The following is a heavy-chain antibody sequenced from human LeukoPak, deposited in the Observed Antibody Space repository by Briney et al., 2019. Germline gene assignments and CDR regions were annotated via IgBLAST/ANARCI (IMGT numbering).Heavy chain of an antibody. J-gene: IGHJ4*02. D-gene: IGHD1-1*01. CDR2: INGDGNNV. CDR3: AAGPAGNGHLSSY. V-gene: IGHV3-74*01. CDR1: GFTFNNYW. Sequence: GGSLRLSCAASGFTFNNYWLHWVRHVPGKGLMWVSRINGDGNNVNYADSVKGRFTISRDNAKNTLHLQMNSLRAEDTAVYYCAAGPAGNGHLSSYWGQGTRVTVSS.